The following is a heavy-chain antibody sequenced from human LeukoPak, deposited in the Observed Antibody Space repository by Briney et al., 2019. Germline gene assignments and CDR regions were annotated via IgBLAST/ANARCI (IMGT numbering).Heavy chain of an antibody. D-gene: IGHD3-3*01. CDR1: GYTFTSYG. Sequence: ASVKVSCKASGYTFTSYGISWVRQAPGQGLEWMGWISAYNGNTNYAQKLQGRVTMTTDTSTSTAYMELRSLRSDDTAVYYCARVDVLRFLEWVGDYYYMDVWGKGTTVTVSS. J-gene: IGHJ6*03. CDR2: ISAYNGNT. V-gene: IGHV1-18*01. CDR3: ARVDVLRFLEWVGDYYYMDV.